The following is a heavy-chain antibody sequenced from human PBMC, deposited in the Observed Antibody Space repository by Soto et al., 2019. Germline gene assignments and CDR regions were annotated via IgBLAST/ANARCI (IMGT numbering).Heavy chain of an antibody. CDR2: ISGSGGST. Sequence: PGGSLRLSCAASGFTCRTYYMSWVRQAPGKGLEWVSAISGSGGSTYYADSVKGRFTISRDNSKNTLYLQMNSLRAEDTAVYYCAKGPMISGYYYFDYWGQGTLVTVSS. J-gene: IGHJ4*02. CDR3: AKGPMISGYYYFDY. V-gene: IGHV3-23*01. CDR1: GFTCRTYY. D-gene: IGHD5-12*01.